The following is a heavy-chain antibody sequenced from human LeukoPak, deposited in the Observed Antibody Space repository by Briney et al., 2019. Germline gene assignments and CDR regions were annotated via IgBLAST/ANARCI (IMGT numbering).Heavy chain of an antibody. Sequence: GGSLRLSCAASGXTFSSYGVHWVPQAPGKGLEWVGVISYDGSNKYYADSVKGRFTISRDNSKNTLYLQMNSLRAEDTAVYYCANNWNSMDYWGQGTLVTVSS. V-gene: IGHV3-30*18. CDR2: ISYDGSNK. CDR3: ANNWNSMDY. CDR1: GXTFSSYG. D-gene: IGHD1-1*01. J-gene: IGHJ4*02.